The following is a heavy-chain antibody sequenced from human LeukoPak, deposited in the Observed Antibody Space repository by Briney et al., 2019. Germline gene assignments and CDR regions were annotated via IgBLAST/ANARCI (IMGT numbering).Heavy chain of an antibody. Sequence: GSLRLSCTASGFTFGDYAMSWFRRAPGKGLEWIGEINHSGSTNYNPSLKSRVTISVDTSKNQFSLKLSSVTAADTAVYYCARGIKWFTTWGQGTLVTVSS. V-gene: IGHV4-34*01. D-gene: IGHD3-22*01. J-gene: IGHJ5*02. CDR1: GFTFGDYA. CDR3: ARGIKWFTT. CDR2: INHSGST.